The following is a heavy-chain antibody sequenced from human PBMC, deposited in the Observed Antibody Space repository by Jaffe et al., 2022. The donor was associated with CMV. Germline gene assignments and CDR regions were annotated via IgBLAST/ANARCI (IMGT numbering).Heavy chain of an antibody. J-gene: IGHJ3*02. V-gene: IGHV1-69*09. CDR2: IIPILGIA. D-gene: IGHD3-22*01. CDR3: ARGITMIGAFDI. CDR1: GGTFSSYA. Sequence: QVQLVQSGAEVKKPGSSVKVSCKASGGTFSSYAISWVRQAPGQGLEWMGRIIPILGIANYAQKFQGRVTITADKSTSTAYMELSSLRSEDTAVYYCARGITMIGAFDIWGQGTMVTVSS.